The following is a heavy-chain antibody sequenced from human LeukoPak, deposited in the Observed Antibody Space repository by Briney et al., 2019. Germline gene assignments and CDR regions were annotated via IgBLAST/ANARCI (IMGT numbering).Heavy chain of an antibody. V-gene: IGHV1-2*02. Sequence: ASVKVSCKASGYTFTGYYMHWVRQAPGQGLEWMGWINPNSGGTNYAQKFQGRVTMTRDTSISTAYMELSRLRSDDTAVYYCVRGRFLEWLLFLDYWGQGTLVTVSS. J-gene: IGHJ4*02. CDR2: INPNSGGT. D-gene: IGHD3-3*01. CDR1: GYTFTGYY. CDR3: VRGRFLEWLLFLDY.